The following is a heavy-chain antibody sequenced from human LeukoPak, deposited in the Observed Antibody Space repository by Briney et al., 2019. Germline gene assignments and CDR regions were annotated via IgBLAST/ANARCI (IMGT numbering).Heavy chain of an antibody. V-gene: IGHV1-2*02. J-gene: IGHJ4*02. CDR2: INPNSGGT. Sequence: ASVKVSCKASGCTFTGYYMHWVRQAPGQGLEWMEWINPNSGGTNYAQKFQGRVTMTRDTSISTACMELSRLRSDDTAVYYCARDPPDYWGQGTLVTVSS. CDR3: ARDPPDY. CDR1: GCTFTGYY.